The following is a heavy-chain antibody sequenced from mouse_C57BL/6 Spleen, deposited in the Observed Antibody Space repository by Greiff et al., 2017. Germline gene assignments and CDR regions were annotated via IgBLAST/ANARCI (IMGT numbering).Heavy chain of an antibody. CDR1: GYTFTGYW. D-gene: IGHD1-1*01. CDR3: ARKDYYGSSYVAMDY. Sequence: VKLMESGAELMKPGASVKLSCKATGYTFTGYWIEWVKQRPGHGLEWIGEILPGSGSTNYNEKFKGKGTFTADTSSNTAYMQLSSLTTEDSAIYYGARKDYYGSSYVAMDYWGQGTSVTVSS. V-gene: IGHV1-9*01. J-gene: IGHJ4*01. CDR2: ILPGSGST.